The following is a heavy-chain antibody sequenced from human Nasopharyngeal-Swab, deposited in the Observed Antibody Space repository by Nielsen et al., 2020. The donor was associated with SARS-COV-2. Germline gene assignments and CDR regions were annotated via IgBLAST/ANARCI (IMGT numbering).Heavy chain of an antibody. J-gene: IGHJ6*02. CDR1: GYTFTSYG. V-gene: IGHV1-18*01. Sequence: ASVKVSCKASGYTFTSYGISWVRQASGQGLEWMGWISAYNGNTNYAQKLQGRVTMTTDTSTSTAYMELRSLRSDDTAVYYCAREPYYYYDSSGYYHTFGMDVWGQGTTVTVSS. CDR3: AREPYYYYDSSGYYHTFGMDV. CDR2: ISAYNGNT. D-gene: IGHD3-22*01.